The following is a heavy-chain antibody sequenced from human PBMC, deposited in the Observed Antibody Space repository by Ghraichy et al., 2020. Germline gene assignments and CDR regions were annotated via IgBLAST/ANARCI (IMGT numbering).Heavy chain of an antibody. D-gene: IGHD3-3*01. Sequence: GGSLRLSCAASGFTFSSYSMNWVRQAPGKGLEWVSSISSSSSYIYYADSVKGRFTISRDNAKNSLYLQMNSLRAEDTAVYYCASHPVAWSGYYGDDAFDIWGQGTMVTVSS. CDR1: GFTFSSYS. J-gene: IGHJ3*02. CDR3: ASHPVAWSGYYGDDAFDI. V-gene: IGHV3-21*01. CDR2: ISSSSSYI.